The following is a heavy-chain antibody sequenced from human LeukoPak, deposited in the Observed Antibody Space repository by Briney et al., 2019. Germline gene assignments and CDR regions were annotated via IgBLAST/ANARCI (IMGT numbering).Heavy chain of an antibody. Sequence: GGSLRLSCAASGFTFSSYSMNWVRQAPGKGLEWGSSISSSGYYIYYADSLKGRFTISRDNAKNSLYLQMNSLRAEDTAVYYCATLGVRGAPYYFDYWGQGTLVTVSS. J-gene: IGHJ4*02. CDR3: ATLGVRGAPYYFDY. D-gene: IGHD3-10*01. V-gene: IGHV3-21*01. CDR2: ISSSGYYI. CDR1: GFTFSSYS.